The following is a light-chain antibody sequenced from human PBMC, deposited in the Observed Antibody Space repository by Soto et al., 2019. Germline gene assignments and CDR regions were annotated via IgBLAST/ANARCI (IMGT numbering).Light chain of an antibody. CDR3: QQFGGSPPIS. Sequence: EILLTQSPCTLSLSPGERATLSCRASQTISNRYLAWYQQKPGQAPRLLIYGASSRAPGIPNRFSSSGSGTDFTLTISRLEPEDFAVYYCQQFGGSPPISFGQGTKVDIK. CDR1: QTISNRY. J-gene: IGKJ1*01. CDR2: GAS. V-gene: IGKV3-20*01.